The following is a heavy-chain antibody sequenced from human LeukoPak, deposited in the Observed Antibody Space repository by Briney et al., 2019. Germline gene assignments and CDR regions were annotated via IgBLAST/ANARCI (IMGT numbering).Heavy chain of an antibody. CDR3: ARCTASCYANAFDV. Sequence: AGGSLRLSCAASGFSFNNNAMSWVRQAPGKGLKWVSAINGGGDATEYADSVKGRFTISRDNSKKTLYLQMNSLRPEDTAVYYCARCTASCYANAFDVWGQGTLPTVSS. V-gene: IGHV3-23*01. CDR1: GFSFNNNA. J-gene: IGHJ3*01. CDR2: INGGGDAT. D-gene: IGHD2-2*01.